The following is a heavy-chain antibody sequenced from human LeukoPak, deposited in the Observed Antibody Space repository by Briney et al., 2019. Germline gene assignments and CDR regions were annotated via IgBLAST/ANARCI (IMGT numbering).Heavy chain of an antibody. CDR3: ARRRAEDYDDFVHFDY. J-gene: IGHJ4*02. CDR1: GFTFSTYA. CDR2: ISGGGGTT. V-gene: IGHV3-23*01. Sequence: GGSLRLSCAASGFTFSTYAMSWVRQAPWMGLEWVSRISGGGGTTYYADSVKGRFTLSRDNSNNRLYLQMNSLRAEDTAVYYCARRRAEDYDDFVHFDYWGQGVLVTVSS. D-gene: IGHD4-17*01.